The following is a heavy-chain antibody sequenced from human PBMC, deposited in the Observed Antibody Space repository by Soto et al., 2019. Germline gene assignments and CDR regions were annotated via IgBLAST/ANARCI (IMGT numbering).Heavy chain of an antibody. V-gene: IGHV1-69*06. CDR1: GGTFSSYA. J-gene: IGHJ5*02. D-gene: IGHD4-4*01. Sequence: ASVKVSCKASGGTFSSYAISWVRQAPGQGLEWMEGIIPIFGTANYAQKFQGRVTITADKSTSTAYMELSSLRSEDTAVYYCARGIRAQTTVTTGEFDPWGQGTLVTVSS. CDR3: ARGIRAQTTVTTGEFDP. CDR2: IIPIFGTA.